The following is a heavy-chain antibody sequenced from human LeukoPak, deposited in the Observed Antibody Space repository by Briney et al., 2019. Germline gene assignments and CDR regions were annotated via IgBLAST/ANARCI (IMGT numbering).Heavy chain of an antibody. D-gene: IGHD3/OR15-3a*01. CDR1: GYTFTGYY. CDR3: SRGTGQDWISYKGPLDY. J-gene: IGHJ4*02. CDR2: INPYTRAT. V-gene: IGHV1-2*02. Sequence: GASVKVSCKASGYTFTGYYIHWVRQAPGQGLEYMGWINPYTRATNYAQKFQGRLTVTRDTSISTAYMELSRLISDDTAVYYCSRGTGQDWISYKGPLDYWGQGTLVTVSS.